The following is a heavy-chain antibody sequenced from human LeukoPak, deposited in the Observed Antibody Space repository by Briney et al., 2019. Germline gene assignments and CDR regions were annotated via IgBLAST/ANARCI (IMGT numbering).Heavy chain of an antibody. CDR1: GFTFSTSW. Sequence: PGGSLRLSCAASGFTFSTSWMSWVRQAPGKGLEWVANIGQDGSEKNHVDSVKGRFTISRDNAKNSLFLQMNSLRVEDTALYYCARDRNKGATDYWGQGTLVTVPS. D-gene: IGHD1-26*01. CDR3: ARDRNKGATDY. V-gene: IGHV3-7*01. J-gene: IGHJ4*02. CDR2: IGQDGSEK.